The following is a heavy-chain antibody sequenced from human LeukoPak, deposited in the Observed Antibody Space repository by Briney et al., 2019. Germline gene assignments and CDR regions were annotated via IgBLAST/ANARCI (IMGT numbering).Heavy chain of an antibody. Sequence: PSETLSLTCTVSGGSISSSSYYWGWIRQPPGKGLEWIGSIYYSGSTYYNPSLKSRVTISVDTSKNQFSLKLSSVTAADTAVYYCARTTVVTHRPTQPFDPWGQGTLVTVSS. CDR3: ARTTVVTHRPTQPFDP. CDR2: IYYSGST. V-gene: IGHV4-39*07. CDR1: GGSISSSSYY. D-gene: IGHD4-23*01. J-gene: IGHJ5*02.